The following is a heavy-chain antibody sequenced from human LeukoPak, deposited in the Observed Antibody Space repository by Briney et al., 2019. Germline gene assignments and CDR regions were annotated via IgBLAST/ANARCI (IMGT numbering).Heavy chain of an antibody. CDR3: ARAQGYQLLSFDY. V-gene: IGHV4-59*08. J-gene: IGHJ4*02. CDR1: GGSISSYY. Sequence: SETLSLTCTVSGGSISSYYWSWIRQPPGKGLEWIGYIYYSGSTNYNPSLKSRVTISVDTSKNQFFLKLSSVTAADTAVYYCARAQGYQLLSFDYWGQGTLVTVSS. D-gene: IGHD2-2*01. CDR2: IYYSGST.